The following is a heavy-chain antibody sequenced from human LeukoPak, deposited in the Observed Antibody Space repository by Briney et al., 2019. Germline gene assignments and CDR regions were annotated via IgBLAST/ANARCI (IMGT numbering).Heavy chain of an antibody. CDR2: VYYSGST. CDR1: GGSISSYY. Sequence: SETLSLTCTVSGGSISSYYWSWIRQTPGKGLEWIGDVYYSGSTNYNPSLKSRVTISVDTSKNQFSLKLSSVTAADTAVYYCARHTDIAPLSSLKYWGQGTLVTVSS. V-gene: IGHV4-59*08. D-gene: IGHD6-13*01. CDR3: ARHTDIAPLSSLKY. J-gene: IGHJ4*02.